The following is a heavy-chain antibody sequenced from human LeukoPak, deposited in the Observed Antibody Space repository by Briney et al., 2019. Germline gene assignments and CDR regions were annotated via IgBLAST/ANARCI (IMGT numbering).Heavy chain of an antibody. CDR1: GYTFTGYY. J-gene: IGHJ4*02. CDR3: ARAVSAGYSSGWYLASVYFDY. CDR2: INPNSGGT. D-gene: IGHD6-19*01. V-gene: IGHV1-2*02. Sequence: ASVKVSCKASGYTFTGYYMHWVRQAPGQGLEWMGWINPNSGGTNYAQKFQGRVTMTRDTSTSTAYMELSRLRSDDTAVYYCARAVSAGYSSGWYLASVYFDYWGQGTLVTVSS.